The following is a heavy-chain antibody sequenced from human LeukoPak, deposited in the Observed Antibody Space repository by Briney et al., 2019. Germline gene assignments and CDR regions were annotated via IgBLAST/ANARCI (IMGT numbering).Heavy chain of an antibody. Sequence: PSQTLSLTCTVSGDSISSDNYYWSWIRQPAGKGLEWIGRFHSSGSAKYDPSLKSRVTISVDTSKNQFSLKLSSVTAADTAVYYCARSTRMIDAFDIWGQGTMVTVSS. CDR2: FHSSGSA. D-gene: IGHD3-22*01. CDR3: ARSTRMIDAFDI. J-gene: IGHJ3*02. V-gene: IGHV4-61*02. CDR1: GDSISSDNYY.